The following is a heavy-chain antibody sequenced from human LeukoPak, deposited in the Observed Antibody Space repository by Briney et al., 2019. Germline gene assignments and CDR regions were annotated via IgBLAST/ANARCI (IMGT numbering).Heavy chain of an antibody. CDR2: IKHDGSEE. V-gene: IGHV3-7*04. CDR3: ARTLGYCSSTNCFLTFDY. D-gene: IGHD2-2*01. Sequence: PGGSLRLSCAASGFIFSSYWMTWVRQAPGKGLEWVANIKHDGSEEYYVDSVKGRFTISRDNAKNSLYLQMNSLRAEDTAVYYCARTLGYCSSTNCFLTFDYWGQGTLVTVSS. J-gene: IGHJ4*02. CDR1: GFIFSSYW.